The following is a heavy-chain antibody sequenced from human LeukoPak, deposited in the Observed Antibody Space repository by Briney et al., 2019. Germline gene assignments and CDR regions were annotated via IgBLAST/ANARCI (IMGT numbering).Heavy chain of an antibody. CDR3: ARDRDDYPDY. J-gene: IGHJ4*02. Sequence: PGGSLRLSCAASGFTFRSYTMHWVRQAPGKGLEWVAVILYDGRTTNYAESVRGRFTISRDTSENTLYLQMNNLRPEDTAIYYCARDRDDYPDYWGQGTLVTVSS. D-gene: IGHD5-24*01. CDR1: GFTFRSYT. V-gene: IGHV3-30*04. CDR2: ILYDGRTT.